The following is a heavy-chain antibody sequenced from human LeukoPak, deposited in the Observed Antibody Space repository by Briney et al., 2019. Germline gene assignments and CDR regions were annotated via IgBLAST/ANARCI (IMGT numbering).Heavy chain of an antibody. CDR1: GGTFDSYT. Sequence: ASVKVSCKASGGTFDSYTISWVRQAPGQGLEWMGIINPSGGSTSYAQKFQGRVTMTRDTSTSTVYMELSSLRSGDTAVYYCARSVGATGYFDYWGQGTLVTVSS. V-gene: IGHV1-46*02. CDR3: ARSVGATGYFDY. CDR2: INPSGGST. J-gene: IGHJ4*02. D-gene: IGHD1-26*01.